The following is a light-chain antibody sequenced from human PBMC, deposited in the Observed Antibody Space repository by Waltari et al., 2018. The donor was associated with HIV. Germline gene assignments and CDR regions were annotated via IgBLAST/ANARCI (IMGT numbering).Light chain of an antibody. Sequence: SYDLTQTPSVSVSPGQTARITCSRGALPTKSSSWYRQTAGQAPMLLIFKDIERPSGIPERISGSGSGTGVTLTISDVQAEDEGDYFCQSTDYDGTWVFGGGTKLTVL. V-gene: IGLV3-25*03. CDR3: QSTDYDGTWV. CDR2: KDI. CDR1: ALPTKS. J-gene: IGLJ3*02.